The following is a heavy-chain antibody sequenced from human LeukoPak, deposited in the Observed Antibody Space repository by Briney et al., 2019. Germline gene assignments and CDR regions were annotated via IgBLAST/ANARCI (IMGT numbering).Heavy chain of an antibody. CDR1: GFTFSSYW. Sequence: GGSLRLSCAASGFTFSSYWMSWVRQTPEKGLEFVANINQDGSVRNYVDSVKGRFTISRDNAEKSLHLQMNSLRADDTAVYYCARDPGSSAFDPWGQGTLVTVSS. CDR3: ARDPGSSAFDP. D-gene: IGHD5/OR15-5a*01. V-gene: IGHV3-7*01. CDR2: INQDGSVR. J-gene: IGHJ5*02.